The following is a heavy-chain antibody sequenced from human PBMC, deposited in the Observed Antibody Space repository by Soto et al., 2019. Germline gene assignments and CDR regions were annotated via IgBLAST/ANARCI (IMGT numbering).Heavy chain of an antibody. V-gene: IGHV1-2*04. CDR1: GYTFTGYY. D-gene: IGHD3-9*01. J-gene: IGHJ4*02. Sequence: ASVKVSCKASGYTFTGYYMHWVRQAPGQGLEWMGWINPNSGGTNYAQKFQGWVTMTRDTSISTAYMELSRLRSDDTAVYYCVRFWPPPYSDALTDYTDAFDYWGQGTLVTVSS. CDR2: INPNSGGT. CDR3: VRFWPPPYSDALTDYTDAFDY.